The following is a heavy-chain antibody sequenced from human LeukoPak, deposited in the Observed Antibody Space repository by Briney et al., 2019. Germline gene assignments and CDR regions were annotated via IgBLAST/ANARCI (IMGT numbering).Heavy chain of an antibody. Sequence: GASLRLSCAASGFTFSNYPMSWGPQAPGKGLEWVSAIPCSGGSTYYANSEKGRVNIPRDNPKNMLYLQMNSLRAEDTAIYACAKWGEYDVFIGYYVADYWGQGTLVTVSS. D-gene: IGHD3-9*01. J-gene: IGHJ4*02. CDR1: GFTFSNYP. V-gene: IGHV3-23*01. CDR2: IPCSGGST. CDR3: AKWGEYDVFIGYYVADY.